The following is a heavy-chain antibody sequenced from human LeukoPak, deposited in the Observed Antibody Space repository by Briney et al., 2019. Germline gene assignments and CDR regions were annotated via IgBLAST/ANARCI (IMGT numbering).Heavy chain of an antibody. D-gene: IGHD3-16*01. V-gene: IGHV3-23*01. CDR2: ISDSDAGT. CDR1: GFTLNNYA. CDR3: AKMGDRFGLWGHKTKNYMDF. J-gene: IGHJ6*03. Sequence: PGGSLRLSCAPSGFTLNNYAMSWVRQAPGKGLEWGSAISDSDAGTYYADSVKGRFTISRDNSKNTPYLQMNSLRAEDTAVYYCAKMGDRFGLWGHKTKNYMDFGGKGTTVTVSS.